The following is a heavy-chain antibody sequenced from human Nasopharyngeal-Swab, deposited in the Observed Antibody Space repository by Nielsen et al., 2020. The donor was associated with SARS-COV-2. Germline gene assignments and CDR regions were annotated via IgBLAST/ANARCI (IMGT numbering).Heavy chain of an antibody. J-gene: IGHJ6*02. D-gene: IGHD2-15*01. CDR2: ISSSSSYT. CDR1: GFTFSDYY. V-gene: IGHV3-11*05. CDR3: ARDHCSGGSCYEAGYYYYGMDV. Sequence: GESLKISCAASGFTFSDYYMSWIRQAPGKGLEWVSYISSSSSYTNYADSVKGRFTISRDNAKNSLYLQMNSLRAEDTAVYYCARDHCSGGSCYEAGYYYYGMDVWGQGTTVTVSS.